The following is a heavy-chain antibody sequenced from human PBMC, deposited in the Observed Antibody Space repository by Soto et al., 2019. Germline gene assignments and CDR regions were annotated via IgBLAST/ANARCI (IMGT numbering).Heavy chain of an antibody. J-gene: IGHJ6*02. CDR3: AREYGSGSYYNLGYYYYYGMDV. V-gene: IGHV4-30-4*01. Sequence: PSETLSLTCTVSGGSISSGDYYWSWIRQPPGKGLEWIGYIYYSGSTYYSPSLKSRVTISVDTSKNQFSLKLSSVTAADTAVYYCAREYGSGSYYNLGYYYYYGMDVWGQGTTVTVSS. CDR1: GGSISSGDYY. CDR2: IYYSGST. D-gene: IGHD3-10*01.